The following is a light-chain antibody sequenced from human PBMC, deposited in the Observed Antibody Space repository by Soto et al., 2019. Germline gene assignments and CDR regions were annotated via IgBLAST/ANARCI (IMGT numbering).Light chain of an antibody. Sequence: DIQMTQSPSTLSASVGDRVTITRRASQSISAWLAWFQQKPGKAPKLLIYDASSLEGGVPSRFSGSGSGTDFTLTITSLQPEDFAIYYCLQDYTYPRTFGGGTKVDIK. CDR1: QSISAW. CDR3: LQDYTYPRT. J-gene: IGKJ4*01. CDR2: DAS. V-gene: IGKV1-5*01.